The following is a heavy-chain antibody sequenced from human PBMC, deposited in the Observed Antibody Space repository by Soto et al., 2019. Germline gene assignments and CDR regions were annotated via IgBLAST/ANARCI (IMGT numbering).Heavy chain of an antibody. Sequence: GGSLILSCAASGFTFSTYGLQWVRQAPGKGLEWVAVTSRDGGLQYFADSVKGRFTISRDNSKKTLYLQMNGLKAEDTAVYYCSKEVGEGATMMGYFDEWGPGTLVTVS. J-gene: IGHJ4*02. CDR1: GFTFSTYG. CDR2: TSRDGGLQ. V-gene: IGHV3-30*18. D-gene: IGHD1-26*01. CDR3: SKEVGEGATMMGYFDE.